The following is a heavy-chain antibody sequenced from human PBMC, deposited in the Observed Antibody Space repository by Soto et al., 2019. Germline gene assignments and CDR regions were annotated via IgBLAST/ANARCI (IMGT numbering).Heavy chain of an antibody. J-gene: IGHJ4*02. CDR2: FYNSGTT. CDR3: ARDGSGRPATY. CDR1: GDSIRSYY. Sequence: SETLSLTCTVSGDSIRSYYWIWMRQPPGRGLGWIGFFYNSGTTNYNPSLKSRVTISGDTSKNQFSLKLMSVTAADTAVYYCARDGSGRPATYWGQGILVTVSS. D-gene: IGHD3-10*01. V-gene: IGHV4-59*01.